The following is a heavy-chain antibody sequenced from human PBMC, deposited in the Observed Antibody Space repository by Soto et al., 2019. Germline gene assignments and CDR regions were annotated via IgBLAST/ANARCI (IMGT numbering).Heavy chain of an antibody. Sequence: GGSLRLSCAASGFTFSSCAMSWVRQAPGKGLEWVSAISGSGGSTYYADSVKGRFTISRDNSKNTLYLQMNSLRAEDTAVYYCAKGPKYDFWSGYFRFDAFDIWGQGTMVTVSS. D-gene: IGHD3-3*01. CDR1: GFTFSSCA. J-gene: IGHJ3*02. V-gene: IGHV3-23*01. CDR2: ISGSGGST. CDR3: AKGPKYDFWSGYFRFDAFDI.